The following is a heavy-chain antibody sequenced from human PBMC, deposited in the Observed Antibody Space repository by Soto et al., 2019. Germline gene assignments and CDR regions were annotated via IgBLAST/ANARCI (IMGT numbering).Heavy chain of an antibody. J-gene: IGHJ3*02. D-gene: IGHD3-9*01. CDR1: GFTFSSYW. CDR2: IKQDGSEK. Sequence: GGSLRLSCAASGFTFSSYWMSWVRQAPGKGLEWVANIKQDGSEKYYVDCVKGRFTISRDNAKNSLYLQMNSLRAEDTGVYYCARERGAYVLRYFDWLGGAFDIWGQGTPVTVS. V-gene: IGHV3-7*03. CDR3: ARERGAYVLRYFDWLGGAFDI.